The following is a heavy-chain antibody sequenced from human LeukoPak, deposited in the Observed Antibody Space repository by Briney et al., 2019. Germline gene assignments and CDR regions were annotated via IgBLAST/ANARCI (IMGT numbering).Heavy chain of an antibody. D-gene: IGHD5-12*01. CDR3: AREGEWLRSFDY. CDR2: ISSSSSYI. Sequence: GGSLRLSCAASGFTFSSYSMNWVRQAPGKGLEWVSSISSSSSYIYYADSVKGRFTISRDNAKNSLYLQMNSLRAEDTAVYYCAREGEWLRSFDYWGQGTLVTVSS. J-gene: IGHJ4*02. CDR1: GFTFSSYS. V-gene: IGHV3-21*01.